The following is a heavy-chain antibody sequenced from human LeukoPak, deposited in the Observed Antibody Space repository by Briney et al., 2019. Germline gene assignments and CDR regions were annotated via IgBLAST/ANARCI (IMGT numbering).Heavy chain of an antibody. CDR1: GGSISSYY. Sequence: SETLSLTCTVSGGSISSYYWSWIRQPAGKGLEWIGRIYTSGSTNYNPSLKSRVTMSVDTSKNQFSLKLSSVTAADTAVYYCARVDCSSTSCYFPEDWYFDLWGRGTLVTVSS. CDR3: ARVDCSSTSCYFPEDWYFDL. D-gene: IGHD2-2*01. J-gene: IGHJ2*01. CDR2: IYTSGST. V-gene: IGHV4-4*07.